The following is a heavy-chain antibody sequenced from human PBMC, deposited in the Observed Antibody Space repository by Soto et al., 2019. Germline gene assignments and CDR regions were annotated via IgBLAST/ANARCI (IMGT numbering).Heavy chain of an antibody. D-gene: IGHD5-18*01. CDR3: ARGADTAMVADYYYYGMDV. CDR2: IIPIFGTA. CDR1: GGTSSSYA. Sequence: GASVKVSCKASGGTSSSYAISWVRQAPGQGLEWMGGIIPIFGTANYAQKFQGRVTITADESTSTAYMELSSLRSEDTAVYYCARGADTAMVADYYYYGMDVWGQGTTVTVSS. J-gene: IGHJ6*02. V-gene: IGHV1-69*13.